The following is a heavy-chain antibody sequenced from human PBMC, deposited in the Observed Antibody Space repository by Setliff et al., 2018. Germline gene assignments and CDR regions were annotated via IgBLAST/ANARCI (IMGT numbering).Heavy chain of an antibody. CDR3: ALFGDRDTFGT. CDR2: IKQDGSDT. Sequence: GSLRLSCAASGFTFSRYWMSWVRQAPGKGLEWVANIKQDGSDTYYMDSVKGRFTISRDNANNSLYLQMNTLRVEDTAFYHCALFGDRDTFGTWGQGTMVTVSS. D-gene: IGHD3-16*01. V-gene: IGHV3-7*03. CDR1: GFTFSRYW. J-gene: IGHJ3*02.